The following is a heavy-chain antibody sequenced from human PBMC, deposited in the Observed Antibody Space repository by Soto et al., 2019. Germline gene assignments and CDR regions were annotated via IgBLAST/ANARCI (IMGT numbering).Heavy chain of an antibody. J-gene: IGHJ3*02. CDR2: INPSGGST. D-gene: IGHD6-19*01. CDR1: GYTFTSYY. CDR3: AREYSSGWHAFDI. V-gene: IGHV1-46*01. Sequence: QVQLVQSGAEVKKPGASVKVSCKASGYTFTSYYMHWVRQAPGQGLEWMGIINPSGGSTSYAQKFQGRVTRTRDTSTSTVYMELSSLRSEDTAVYYCAREYSSGWHAFDIWGQGTMVTVSS.